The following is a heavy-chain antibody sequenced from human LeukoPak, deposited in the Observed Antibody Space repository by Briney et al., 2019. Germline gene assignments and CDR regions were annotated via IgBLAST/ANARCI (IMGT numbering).Heavy chain of an antibody. CDR1: GYTFTTYG. D-gene: IGHD6-13*01. J-gene: IGHJ5*02. V-gene: IGHV1-18*01. Sequence: ASVKVSCKASGYTFTTYGISWVRQATGQGLEWMGWISAYDGNTNYAQKFQGRVTMTTDTSTSTAYMELRSMRSDDTAVYYCARDKVIASAGTPNWFDPWGQGTLVTVSS. CDR3: ARDKVIASAGTPNWFDP. CDR2: ISAYDGNT.